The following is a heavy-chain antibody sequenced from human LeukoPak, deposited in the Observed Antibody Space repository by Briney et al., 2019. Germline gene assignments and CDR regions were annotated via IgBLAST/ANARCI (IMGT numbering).Heavy chain of an antibody. D-gene: IGHD4-17*01. CDR3: AIPTVTTGAVGCYYYGMDV. Sequence: GASVKVSCKASGGTFSSYAISWVRQAPGQGLEWMGGIIPIFGTANYAQKFQGRVTITADESTSTAYMELSSLRSEDTAVYYCAIPTVTTGAVGCYYYGMDVWGQGTTVTVSS. V-gene: IGHV1-69*13. CDR1: GGTFSSYA. CDR2: IIPIFGTA. J-gene: IGHJ6*02.